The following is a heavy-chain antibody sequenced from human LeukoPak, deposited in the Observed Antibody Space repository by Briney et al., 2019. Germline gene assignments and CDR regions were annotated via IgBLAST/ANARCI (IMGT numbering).Heavy chain of an antibody. CDR3: ARGRLQLWSFPLPYNHYAIDV. CDR1: GESSSGYF. CDR2: FNHFGST. D-gene: IGHD5-18*01. J-gene: IGHJ6*02. Sequence: PSETLALTCAVSGESSSGYFWTWIRQPPGKGLEWIGEFNHFGSTDYNPSLKSRVTISVDTSKKQFSLNVRSVTDADTAVYFCARGRLQLWSFPLPYNHYAIDVWGQGTTVTVSS. V-gene: IGHV4-34*01.